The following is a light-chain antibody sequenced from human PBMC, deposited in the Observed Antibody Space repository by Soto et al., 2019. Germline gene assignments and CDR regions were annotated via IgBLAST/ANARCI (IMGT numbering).Light chain of an antibody. J-gene: IGKJ4*01. CDR2: DAS. Sequence: IVLTQSRDTLSLSPGRRSTHSCRASQSVGSNYLAWYQQKPGQAPRLLMYDASGRASGIPDRFSGSGSGTDFTLTISRLEPEDFAVYDCQVYDRSPLFGGGTKVDIK. V-gene: IGKV3-20*01. CDR1: QSVGSNY. CDR3: QVYDRSPL.